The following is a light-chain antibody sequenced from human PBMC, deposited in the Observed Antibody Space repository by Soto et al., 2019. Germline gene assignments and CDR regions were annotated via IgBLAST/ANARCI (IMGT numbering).Light chain of an antibody. V-gene: IGLV1-40*01. CDR2: GNT. CDR3: QSYDSSLSAISV. J-gene: IGLJ1*01. CDR1: SSNIGAGYN. Sequence: QSVLTQPPSVSGAPGQRVTISCTGSSSNIGAGYNVHWYQQLPGTAAKLLIYGNTNRPSGVPDRFSGSKSGTSASLAITGLQAEDEADNYCQSYDSSLSAISVFGTGTKVTVL.